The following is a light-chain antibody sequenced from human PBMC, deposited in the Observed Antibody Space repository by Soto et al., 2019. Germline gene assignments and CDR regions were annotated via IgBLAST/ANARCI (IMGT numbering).Light chain of an antibody. J-gene: IGLJ2*01. CDR1: RSNIGAGYD. Sequence: QSVLTQPPSVSGAPGQRVTISCTGSRSNIGAGYDVHWYQQLPGRAPKLLIYGNTNRPSGVPDRFSGSKSGTSASLAITGLQAEDEADYCCLSFDSSLSVVFGGGTKLTVL. V-gene: IGLV1-40*01. CDR2: GNT. CDR3: LSFDSSLSVV.